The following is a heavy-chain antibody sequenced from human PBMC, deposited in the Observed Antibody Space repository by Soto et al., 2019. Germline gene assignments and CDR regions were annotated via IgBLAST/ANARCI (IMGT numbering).Heavy chain of an antibody. J-gene: IGHJ6*02. V-gene: IGHV1-69*12. CDR3: ARERSVGYCITTTCPNPFYYYALDV. D-gene: IGHD2-2*01. Sequence: QVQLVQSGAEVKKPGSSLKVSCKASGGTFTNYAFSWVRQAPGQGLEWMGGIIPVFGTPDYAQKFQGRVTITADESTRTASKELSSLRSDDTAVYYCARERSVGYCITTTCPNPFYYYALDVWGQGTTVTVSS. CDR2: IIPVFGTP. CDR1: GGTFTNYA.